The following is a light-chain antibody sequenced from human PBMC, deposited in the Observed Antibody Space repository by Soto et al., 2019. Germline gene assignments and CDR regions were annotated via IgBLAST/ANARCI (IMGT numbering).Light chain of an antibody. J-gene: IGKJ3*01. CDR1: QSVSSSY. V-gene: IGKV3-20*01. CDR3: HQYGSSPIFT. CDR2: GAS. Sequence: EIVLTQSPGTLSLSPGERATLSCRASQSVSSSYLAWYQQKPGQAPRLLIYGASSRATGIPDRFSGSGSGTDVTLTISRLEPVDFAVYYCHQYGSSPIFTFGPGTKVDIK.